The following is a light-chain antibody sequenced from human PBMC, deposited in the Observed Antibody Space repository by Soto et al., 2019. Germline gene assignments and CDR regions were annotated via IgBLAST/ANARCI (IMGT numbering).Light chain of an antibody. J-gene: IGKJ1*01. CDR2: AAS. CDR3: LQDYIYPWT. V-gene: IGKV1-6*01. CDR1: QGIRND. Sequence: AIQMTQSPASLSASVGDRVTITCRASQGIRNDLAWYQQKPGKAPKLLIYAASTLQSGVPSRFSGSGSGTDFILTISSLQPEDFATYYCLQDYIYPWTFGQGTKVDIK.